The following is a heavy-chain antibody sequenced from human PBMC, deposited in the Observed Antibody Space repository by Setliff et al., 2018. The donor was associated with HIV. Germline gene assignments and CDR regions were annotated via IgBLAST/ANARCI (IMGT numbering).Heavy chain of an antibody. Sequence: GESLKISCAPSEFTFSNYAMHWVRQAPGKGLEWVTVISYDESNKYYGDSVKGRFTISRDNSKNALYLQMSSLRAEDTAIYYCAKGVQSLRPYYFDYWGHGALVTVSS. CDR2: ISYDESNK. J-gene: IGHJ4*01. V-gene: IGHV3-30*07. CDR3: AKGVQSLRPYYFDY. CDR1: EFTFSNYA.